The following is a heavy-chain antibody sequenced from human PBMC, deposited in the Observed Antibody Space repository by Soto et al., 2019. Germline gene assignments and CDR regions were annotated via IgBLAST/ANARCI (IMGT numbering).Heavy chain of an antibody. CDR3: TSPYDILTGYYKSPRPGY. Sequence: EVQLVESGGGLVQPGRSLRLSCTASGFTFGDYAMSWFRQAPGKGLEWVGFIRSKAYGGTTEYAASVKGRFTISRDDSKSIAYLQMNSLKTEDTAVYYCTSPYDILTGYYKSPRPGYWGQGTLVTVSS. V-gene: IGHV3-49*03. CDR2: IRSKAYGGTT. CDR1: GFTFGDYA. D-gene: IGHD3-9*01. J-gene: IGHJ4*02.